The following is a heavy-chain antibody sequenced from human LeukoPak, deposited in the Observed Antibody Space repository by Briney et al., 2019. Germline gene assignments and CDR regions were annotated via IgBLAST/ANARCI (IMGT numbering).Heavy chain of an antibody. Sequence: PGGPLRLSCAASGFTFISYAMSWVRQAPGKGLEWVSAISGSGGSTYYADSVKGRFTISRDNSKNTLYLQMNSLRAEDTAVYYCAKQPGIAAAGPYNWFDPWGQGTLVTVSS. D-gene: IGHD6-13*01. CDR3: AKQPGIAAAGPYNWFDP. V-gene: IGHV3-23*01. CDR2: ISGSGGST. CDR1: GFTFISYA. J-gene: IGHJ5*02.